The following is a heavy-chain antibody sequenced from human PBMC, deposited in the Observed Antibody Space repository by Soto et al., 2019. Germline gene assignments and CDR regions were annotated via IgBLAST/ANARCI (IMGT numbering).Heavy chain of an antibody. V-gene: IGHV4-59*01. CDR3: ARTTGGGYNWFDP. J-gene: IGHJ5*02. CDR1: GGSISIYY. CDR2: IYYSGST. Sequence: SETLSLTCTVSGGSISIYYWSWIRHPPGKGLEWIGYIYYSGSTNYNPSLKSRVTISVDTSKNQFSLKLSSVTAADTAVYYCARTTGGGYNWFDPWGQGTLVTVSS. D-gene: IGHD4-4*01.